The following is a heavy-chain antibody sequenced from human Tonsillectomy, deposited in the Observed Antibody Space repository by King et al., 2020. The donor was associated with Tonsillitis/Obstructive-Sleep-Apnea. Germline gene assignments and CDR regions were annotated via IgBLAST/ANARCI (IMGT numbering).Heavy chain of an antibody. V-gene: IGHV4-4*02. J-gene: IGHJ6*03. CDR1: GGSVSRRNW. CDR2: IYHSGST. CDR3: ARRNISITSCYSVYYYYHIDV. Sequence: QLQESGPGLVKPSGTLSLTCAVSGGSVSRRNWWSWVRQPPGRGLEWIGEIYHSGSTSYNPSLKSRVTISVDKSKNQFSLKLSSVTAADTAVYYCARRNISITSCYSVYYYYHIDVWGKGTTVTVS. D-gene: IGHD2-2*01.